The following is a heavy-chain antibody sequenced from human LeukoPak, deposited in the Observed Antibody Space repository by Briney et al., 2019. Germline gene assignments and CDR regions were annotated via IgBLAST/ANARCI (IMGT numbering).Heavy chain of an antibody. Sequence: GGSLRLSCAASGFTFSNAWMSWVRQAPGKGLEWVGRINGGGITDYAAPAKDRFTISRDDSKNTLYLQMNSLKTEDTAVYYCTTEPLGYCSSSTCYDYFDCWGQGTQVTVSS. J-gene: IGHJ4*02. D-gene: IGHD2-2*01. V-gene: IGHV3-15*01. CDR1: GFTFSNAW. CDR2: INGGGIT. CDR3: TTEPLGYCSSSTCYDYFDC.